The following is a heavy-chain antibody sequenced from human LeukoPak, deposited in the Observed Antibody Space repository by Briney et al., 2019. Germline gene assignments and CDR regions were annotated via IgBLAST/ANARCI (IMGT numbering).Heavy chain of an antibody. CDR1: GGSISTSSYY. J-gene: IGHJ5*02. V-gene: IGHV4-39*01. Sequence: SETLSLTCTVSGGSISTSSYYWGWIRQPPGKGLEWIGSFYYSGSTYYNPPLKSRVTISVDTSNNQFSLKLTSVTAADTAVYYCAILEYANWFDPWGQGTLVTVSS. CDR2: FYYSGST. CDR3: AILEYANWFDP. D-gene: IGHD2/OR15-2a*01.